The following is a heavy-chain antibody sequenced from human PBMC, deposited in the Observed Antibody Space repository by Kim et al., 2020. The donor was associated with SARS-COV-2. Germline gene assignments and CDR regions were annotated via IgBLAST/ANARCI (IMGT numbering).Heavy chain of an antibody. V-gene: IGHV3-21*01. CDR1: GFTFSSYS. CDR3: ARDNYGGNSGTPH. Sequence: GGSLRLSCAASGFTFSSYSMNWVRQAPGKGLEWVSSISSSSSYIYYADSVKGRFTISRDNAKNSLYLQMNSLRAEDTAVYYCARDNYGGNSGTPHWGQGTLVTVSS. J-gene: IGHJ4*02. D-gene: IGHD4-17*01. CDR2: ISSSSSYI.